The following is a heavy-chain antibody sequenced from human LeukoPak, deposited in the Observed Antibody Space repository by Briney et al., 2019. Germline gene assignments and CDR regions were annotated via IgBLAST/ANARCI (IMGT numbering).Heavy chain of an antibody. D-gene: IGHD2-15*01. CDR2: ISSSGSTI. V-gene: IGHV3-48*03. CDR1: GFTFSSYE. J-gene: IGHJ4*02. CDR3: ARGYCSGGSCYSTNYYFDY. Sequence: GGSLRLSCAASGFTFSSYEMNWVRQAPGKGLEWVSYISSSGSTIYYADSVKGRFTISRDNAKNSLYLQMNSLRAEDTAVYYCARGYCSGGSCYSTNYYFDYWGQGTLVTVSS.